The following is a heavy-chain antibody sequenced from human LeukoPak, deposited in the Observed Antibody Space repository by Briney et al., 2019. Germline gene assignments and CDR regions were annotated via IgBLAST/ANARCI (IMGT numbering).Heavy chain of an antibody. CDR1: GGSFSGYY. CDR2: IYYSGST. V-gene: IGHV4-59*01. CDR3: ARFSQRMATINY. J-gene: IGHJ4*02. D-gene: IGHD5-24*01. Sequence: SETLSLTCAVYGGSFSGYYWSWIRQPPGKGLEWIGYIYYSGSTNYNPSLKSRVTISVDTSKNQFSLKLSSVTAADTAVYYCARFSQRMATINYWGQGTLVTVSS.